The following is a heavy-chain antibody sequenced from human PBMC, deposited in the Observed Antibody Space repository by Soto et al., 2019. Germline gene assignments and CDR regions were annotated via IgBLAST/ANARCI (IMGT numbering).Heavy chain of an antibody. CDR1: GGTFSSHA. CDR3: AGGLAELSSNYFAY. V-gene: IGHV1-69*13. J-gene: IGHJ4*02. CDR2: IIPIFGTA. D-gene: IGHD3-16*02. Sequence: SVKVSCKASGGTFSSHAISWVRQAPGQGLEWMGGIIPIFGTANYAQKFQGRVTITADESTSTAYMELSSLRSEDTAVYYCAGGLAELSSNYFAYWGQRRLGTVYS.